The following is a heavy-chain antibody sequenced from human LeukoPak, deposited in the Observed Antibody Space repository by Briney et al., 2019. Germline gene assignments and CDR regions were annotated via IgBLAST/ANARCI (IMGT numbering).Heavy chain of an antibody. Sequence: GGSLRLSCAASGFTSRGFLMSWVRQTPGKGLEWVANIKQDGSEKYYADSVKGRFTISRDNTKNSLSLQMNSLRAEDTAVYYCARAGSDWNYVYWGQGTLVTVSS. CDR2: IKQDGSEK. J-gene: IGHJ4*02. D-gene: IGHD1-7*01. CDR1: GFTSRGFL. V-gene: IGHV3-7*01. CDR3: ARAGSDWNYVY.